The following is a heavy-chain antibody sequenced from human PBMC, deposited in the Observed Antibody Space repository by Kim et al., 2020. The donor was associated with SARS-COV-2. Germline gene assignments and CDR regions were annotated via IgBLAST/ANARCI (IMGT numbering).Heavy chain of an antibody. D-gene: IGHD4-17*01. CDR3: ARDEDYCDT. J-gene: IGHJ4*02. Sequence: STIYYADSVKGRFTISRDNAKNSLYLQMNSLRAEDTAVYYCARDEDYCDTWGQGTLVTVSS. V-gene: IGHV3-11*04. CDR2: STI.